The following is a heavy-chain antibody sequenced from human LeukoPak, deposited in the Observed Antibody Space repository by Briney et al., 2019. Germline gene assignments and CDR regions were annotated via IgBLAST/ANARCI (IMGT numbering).Heavy chain of an antibody. D-gene: IGHD3-22*01. V-gene: IGHV3-23*01. Sequence: GGSLRLSCAASGFTLSSYAMSGVRQAPGKGLEWVSAISGSGGSTYYADSVKGRFTISRDNSKNTLYLQMNSLTAEDTAVYYCAKDDLGVAVIVVVAEYFQHWGQGTLVTVSS. CDR1: GFTLSSYA. CDR2: ISGSGGST. J-gene: IGHJ1*01. CDR3: AKDDLGVAVIVVVAEYFQH.